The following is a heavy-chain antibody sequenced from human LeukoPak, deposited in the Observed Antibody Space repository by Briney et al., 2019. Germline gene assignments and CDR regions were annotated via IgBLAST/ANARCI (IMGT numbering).Heavy chain of an antibody. D-gene: IGHD1-26*01. J-gene: IGHJ6*03. CDR1: GFTFSSYS. CDR3: ARGSSIVGGGGYYYMDV. Sequence: GGSLRLSCAASGFTFSSYSMNWVRQAPGKGLEWVSYISSSSSTIYYADSVKGRFTISRDNAKNSLYLQMNSLRAEDTAVYYCARGSSIVGGGGYYYMDVWGKGTTVTVSS. V-gene: IGHV3-48*01. CDR2: ISSSSSTI.